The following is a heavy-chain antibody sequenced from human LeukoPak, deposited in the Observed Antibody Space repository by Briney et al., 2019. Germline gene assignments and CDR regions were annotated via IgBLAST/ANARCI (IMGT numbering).Heavy chain of an antibody. CDR2: IIPIFGTA. CDR3: ARDYLTVGATGDWFDP. Sequence: SVKVSCKASGGTFSSYAISWVRQAPGQGLEWMGGIIPIFGTANYAQKFQGRVTITADESTSTAYMELSSLRSEDTAVYYCARDYLTVGATGDWFDPWGQGTLVTVSS. D-gene: IGHD1-26*01. V-gene: IGHV1-69*13. CDR1: GGTFSSYA. J-gene: IGHJ5*02.